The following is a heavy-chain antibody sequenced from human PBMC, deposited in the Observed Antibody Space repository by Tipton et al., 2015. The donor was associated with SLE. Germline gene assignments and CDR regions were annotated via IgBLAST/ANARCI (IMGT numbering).Heavy chain of an antibody. CDR3: IRQVRYSYGSLDY. D-gene: IGHD5-18*01. Sequence: GSLRLSCAASGFTFNNAWMGWVRQAPGKGLEWVGRIRSKANSYATAYAGSVKGRFTISRDDSKNTAYLQMNSLKTEDTAVYYCIRQVRYSYGSLDYWGQGTLVTVSS. CDR2: IRSKANSYAT. J-gene: IGHJ4*02. CDR1: GFTFNNAW. V-gene: IGHV3-73*01.